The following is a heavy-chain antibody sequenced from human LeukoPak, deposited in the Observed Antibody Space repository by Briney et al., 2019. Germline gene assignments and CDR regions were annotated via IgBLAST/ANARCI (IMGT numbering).Heavy chain of an antibody. CDR3: ARDIAVAGHYYYYGMDV. Sequence: ASVTVSCKASGYTFTSYGISWVRQAPGQGLEWMGWISAYNGNTNYAQKLQGRVTMTTDTSTSTAYMELRSLRSDDTAVYYCARDIAVAGHYYYYGMDVWGQGTTVTVSS. D-gene: IGHD6-19*01. J-gene: IGHJ6*02. V-gene: IGHV1-18*01. CDR2: ISAYNGNT. CDR1: GYTFTSYG.